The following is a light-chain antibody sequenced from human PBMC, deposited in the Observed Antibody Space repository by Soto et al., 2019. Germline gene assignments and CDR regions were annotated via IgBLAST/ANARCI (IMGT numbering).Light chain of an antibody. Sequence: DIVMTQSPDSLAVSLGERATINCKSSQNVLYSSNNKNQLAWYQQKPGQPPKLLIYWASTRESGVPDRFSGSGSGTDLILTISSLQAEDVAVYSPPLTFGGGTKVEIK. CDR1: QNVLYSSNNKNQ. J-gene: IGKJ4*01. V-gene: IGKV4-1*01. CDR3: PLT. CDR2: WAS.